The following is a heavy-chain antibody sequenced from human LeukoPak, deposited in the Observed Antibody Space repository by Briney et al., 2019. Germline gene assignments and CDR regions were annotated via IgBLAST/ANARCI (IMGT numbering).Heavy chain of an antibody. V-gene: IGHV4-59*11. D-gene: IGHD1-14*01. CDR3: ASYRRGPDYFDY. Sequence: PSETLSLTCTVSGGSISSHYWSWIRQPPGKGLEWIGYIYYSGSTNYNPSLKSRVTISVDTSKNQFSLKLSSVTAADTAVYYCASYRRGPDYFDYWGQGTLVTVYS. CDR2: IYYSGST. CDR1: GGSISSHY. J-gene: IGHJ4*02.